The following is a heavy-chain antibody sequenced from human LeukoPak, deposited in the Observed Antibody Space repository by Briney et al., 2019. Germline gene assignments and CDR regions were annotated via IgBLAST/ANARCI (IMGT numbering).Heavy chain of an antibody. V-gene: IGHV3-30*04. CDR3: ARDTYYYYDSSGQTDY. CDR2: ISYDGSKK. Sequence: GGSLRLSCAASGFIFSSYAMHWVRQAPGKGLEWVTFISYDGSKKAFADSVKGRFTISRDNSQNTVYLQTNSLRPEDSAMYYCARDTYYYYDSSGQTDYWGQGTLVTVSS. D-gene: IGHD3-22*01. J-gene: IGHJ4*02. CDR1: GFIFSSYA.